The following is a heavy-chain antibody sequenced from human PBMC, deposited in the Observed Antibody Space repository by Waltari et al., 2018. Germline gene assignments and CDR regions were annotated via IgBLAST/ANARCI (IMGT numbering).Heavy chain of an antibody. J-gene: IGHJ4*02. V-gene: IGHV3-7*01. CDR3: ARVLETSYGYYFDY. CDR2: RKQEGSEK. Sequence: EVQLVESGGGLVQPGGSLRLSCAASGFTFSSYWMSWVRQAPEKGREGVANRKQEGSEKYYGDSVKGRFTISRDNAKNSLYLQMNSLRAEDTAVYYCARVLETSYGYYFDYWGQGTLVTVSS. CDR1: GFTFSSYW. D-gene: IGHD5-18*01.